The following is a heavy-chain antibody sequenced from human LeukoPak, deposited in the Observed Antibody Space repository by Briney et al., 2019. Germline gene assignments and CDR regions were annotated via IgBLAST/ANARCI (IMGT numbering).Heavy chain of an antibody. Sequence: GGSLRLSCAASGFTFSSYGMHWVRQAPGKGLEWVAVISYDGNNKYYVDSAKGRFTISRDNSRNTLYLQMNSLRPEDTAVYYCAVAYSTSGYYPVDYWGQGTLVTVSS. D-gene: IGHD3-22*01. J-gene: IGHJ4*02. CDR3: AVAYSTSGYYPVDY. CDR2: ISYDGNNK. CDR1: GFTFSSYG. V-gene: IGHV3-30*03.